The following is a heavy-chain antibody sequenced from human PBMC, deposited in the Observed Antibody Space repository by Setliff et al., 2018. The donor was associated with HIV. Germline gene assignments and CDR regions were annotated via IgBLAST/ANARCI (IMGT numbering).Heavy chain of an antibody. J-gene: IGHJ5*02. CDR3: ARRHTAFDP. V-gene: IGHV4-39*01. CDR1: GGSISSNNYF. Sequence: LSETLSLTCTVSGGSISSNNYFWGWIRQPPEKGLEWIGSIYYSGSTYYNPSLKSRVTISIDTSRNQFSLKLTSVTAADTAMYYCARRHTAFDPWGQGTLVTVSS. D-gene: IGHD5-18*01. CDR2: IYYSGST.